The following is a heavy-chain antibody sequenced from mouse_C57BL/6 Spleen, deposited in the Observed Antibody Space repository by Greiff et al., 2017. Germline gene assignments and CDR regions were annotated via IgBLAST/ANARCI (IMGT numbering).Heavy chain of an antibody. CDR3: ARRAYYYGSVYAMDY. CDR2: IDPSDSYT. Sequence: QVHVKQSGAELVKPGASVKLSCKASGYTFTSYWMQWVKQRPGQGLEWIGEIDPSDSYTNYNQKFKGKATLTVDTSSSTAYMQLSSLTSEDSAVYYCARRAYYYGSVYAMDYWGQGTSVTVSS. D-gene: IGHD1-1*01. V-gene: IGHV1-50*01. CDR1: GYTFTSYW. J-gene: IGHJ4*01.